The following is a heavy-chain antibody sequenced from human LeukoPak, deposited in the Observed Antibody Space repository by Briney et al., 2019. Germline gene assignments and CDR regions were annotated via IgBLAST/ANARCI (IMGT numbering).Heavy chain of an antibody. J-gene: IGHJ4*02. CDR3: ARDDYYDSSGYYY. CDR1: GFTFSSYA. Sequence: KAGGSLRLSCAASGFTFSSYAMSWIRQAPGKGLEWVSYISSSGSTIYYADSVKGRFTISRDNAKNSLYLQMNSLRAEDTAVYYCARDDYYDSSGYYYWGQGTLVTVSS. V-gene: IGHV3-11*04. D-gene: IGHD3-22*01. CDR2: ISSSGSTI.